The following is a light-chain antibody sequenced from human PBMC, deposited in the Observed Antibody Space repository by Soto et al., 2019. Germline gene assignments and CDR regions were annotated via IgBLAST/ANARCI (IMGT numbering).Light chain of an antibody. J-gene: IGKJ4*01. Sequence: EIVWTQSPATLSLSPGERATLSCRASQSVSSSYLAWYQQKPGLAPRLLIYDASNMATGIPDRFNGSGSGTDFTLTISRLEPEDCAVYYCQQYGSSPARTCGGGPQVEIK. V-gene: IGKV3D-20*01. CDR1: QSVSSSY. CDR3: QQYGSSPART. CDR2: DAS.